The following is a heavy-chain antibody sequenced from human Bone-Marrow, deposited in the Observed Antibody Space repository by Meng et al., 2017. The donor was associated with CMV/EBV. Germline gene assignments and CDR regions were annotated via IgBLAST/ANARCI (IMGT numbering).Heavy chain of an antibody. CDR2: ITHSGST. J-gene: IGHJ4*02. CDR1: GAPFSGY. D-gene: IGHD1-26*01. CDR3: APGFRSWSGSYSS. V-gene: IGHV4-34*01. Sequence: QVHLTQWGDGLLKASETLSLTCGVYGAPFSGYWSWVRQPPGKGLEWIGEITHSGSTNYNVSLKSRVTISIDTSKNQFSLKLSSVTATDTAVYYCAPGFRSWSGSYSSWGQGTLVTVSS.